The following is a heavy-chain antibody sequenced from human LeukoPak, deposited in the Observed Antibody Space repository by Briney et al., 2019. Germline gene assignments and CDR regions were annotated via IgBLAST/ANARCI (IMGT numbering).Heavy chain of an antibody. V-gene: IGHV1-8*01. CDR3: ARGERVPGWLYYYYMDV. D-gene: IGHD1-1*01. J-gene: IGHJ6*03. CDR2: MNPNSGNT. CDR1: GYTFTSYD. Sequence: ASVKVSCKASGYTFTSYDINWVRQATGQGLEWMGWMNPNSGNTGYAQKFQGRVTMTRNTSISTAYMELSSLGSEDTAVYYCARGERVPGWLYYYYMDVWGKGTTVTVSS.